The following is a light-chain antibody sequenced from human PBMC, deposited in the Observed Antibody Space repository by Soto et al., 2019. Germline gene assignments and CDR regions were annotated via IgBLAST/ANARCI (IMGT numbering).Light chain of an antibody. CDR2: KVS. V-gene: IGKV2-30*01. J-gene: IGKJ1*01. CDR1: QSPLYSDGNTY. Sequence: DVVMTQSPLSLPVTLGQPASISCRSSQSPLYSDGNTYLSWFQQRPGQSPRRLIYKVSNRDSGVPDRFSGSGSGTDFTLKISRVEAEDVGVYYCMQFTHWPWTFGQGTKVDIK. CDR3: MQFTHWPWT.